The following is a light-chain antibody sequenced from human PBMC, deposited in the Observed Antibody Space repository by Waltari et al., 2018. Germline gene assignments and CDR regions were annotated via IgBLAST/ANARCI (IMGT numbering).Light chain of an antibody. CDR1: QSVSSS. Sequence: IVLTQSPATLSLSPGEGATLSCRASQSVSSSLAWYQQKPGQAPRLLIYDASNRATGIPARFSGSWSGTDFTLTISSLEPEDFAVYYCQHRSNWPLTFGGGTKVEI. CDR2: DAS. CDR3: QHRSNWPLT. V-gene: IGKV3-11*01. J-gene: IGKJ4*01.